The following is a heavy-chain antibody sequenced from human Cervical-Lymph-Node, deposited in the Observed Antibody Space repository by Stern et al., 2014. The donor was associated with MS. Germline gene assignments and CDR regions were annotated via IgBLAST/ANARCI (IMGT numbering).Heavy chain of an antibody. CDR1: GFTFSRNG. V-gene: IGHV3-33*01. CDR3: VAYASGDNINH. J-gene: IGHJ4*02. Sequence: VQLVESGGGVVQPGGSLRLSCAASGFTFSRNGMHWVRQAPGKGLEWVAVIWYDGSNEKYVDSVKGRFTISRDNSKNTLYLQMNTLRVEDTAVYYCVAYASGDNINHWGQGTLVTVSS. D-gene: IGHD2-2*01. CDR2: IWYDGSNE.